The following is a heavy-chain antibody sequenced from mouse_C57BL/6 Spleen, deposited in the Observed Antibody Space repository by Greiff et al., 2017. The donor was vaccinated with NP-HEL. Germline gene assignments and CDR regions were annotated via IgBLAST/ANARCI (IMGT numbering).Heavy chain of an antibody. J-gene: IGHJ2*01. V-gene: IGHV1-58*01. CDR2: IYIGNGYT. Sequence: EVKVVESGAELVRPGSSVKMSCKTSGYTFTSYGINWVKQRPGQGLEWIGYIYIGNGYTEYNEKFKGKATLTSDTSSSTAYMQLSSLTSEDSAIYFCARETTVVATRAFDYWGQGTTLTVSS. D-gene: IGHD1-1*01. CDR3: ARETTVVATRAFDY. CDR1: GYTFTSYG.